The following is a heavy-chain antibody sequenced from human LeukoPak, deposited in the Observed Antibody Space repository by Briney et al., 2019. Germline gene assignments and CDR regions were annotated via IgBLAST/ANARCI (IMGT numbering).Heavy chain of an antibody. CDR2: ISGSSGTI. D-gene: IGHD2-2*01. V-gene: IGHV3-11*04. CDR3: ARVNPLYQLLGSWFDP. Sequence: GGSLRLSCAASGFTFSDYYMSWIRQAPGKGLEWVSYISGSSGTIYYGDSVKGRFSISRDNAKNSLYLQMNNLRVEDTAVYFCARVNPLYQLLGSWFDPWGQGTLVTVSS. J-gene: IGHJ5*02. CDR1: GFTFSDYY.